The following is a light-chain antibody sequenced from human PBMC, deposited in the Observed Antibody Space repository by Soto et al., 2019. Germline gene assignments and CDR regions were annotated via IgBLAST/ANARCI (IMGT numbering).Light chain of an antibody. CDR3: QQYYRVPPYT. Sequence: DIVMTQSPDSLAVSLGERATINCKSSQSVLYTSNNKNYLAWYQQKPGQPPKLLIYWASTRESGVPDRFSGSGSGTDFTLTISRLQAEDVAVYYCQQYYRVPPYTFGQGTKVEIK. CDR2: WAS. V-gene: IGKV4-1*01. CDR1: QSVLYTSNNKNY. J-gene: IGKJ2*01.